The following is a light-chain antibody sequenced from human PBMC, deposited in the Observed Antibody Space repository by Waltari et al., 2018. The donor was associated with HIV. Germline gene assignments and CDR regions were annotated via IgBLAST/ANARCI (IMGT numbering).Light chain of an antibody. V-gene: IGLV1-47*01. CDR1: RSNIGNNL. CDR2: RNE. CDR3: ASWDDTLGHWI. Sequence: QPKMTQAPSASKTAGTRINMSCYGGRSNIGNNLLSWYQQFTGLAPRLVIYRNERCPTGFPGRFSGSKSGTSAFLAITGLRLEDEATYICASWDDTLGHWIFGGGTKLTVL. J-gene: IGLJ3*02.